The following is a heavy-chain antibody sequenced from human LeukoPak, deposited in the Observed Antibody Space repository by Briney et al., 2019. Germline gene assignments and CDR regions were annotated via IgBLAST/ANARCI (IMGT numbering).Heavy chain of an antibody. Sequence: PGESLKISCKASGYTFTHQWIGWVRQMSGSGLEWMGIIYPRDSDTIYSPSFQGHVTISADTSNNTAYLEWSSLEASDTAIYYCARHSDVIGAIWGQGTLVTVSS. CDR3: ARHSDVIGAI. CDR1: GYTFTHQW. V-gene: IGHV5-51*01. J-gene: IGHJ4*02. CDR2: IYPRDSDT. D-gene: IGHD3-10*01.